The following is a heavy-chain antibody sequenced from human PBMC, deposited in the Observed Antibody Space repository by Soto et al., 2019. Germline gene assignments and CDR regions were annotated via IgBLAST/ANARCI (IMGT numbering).Heavy chain of an antibody. CDR3: ATTPWRASETLYYDILTGYYSPPGDY. V-gene: IGHV3-23*01. CDR2: ISGSGGST. D-gene: IGHD3-9*01. Sequence: GGSLRLSCAASGFTFSSYAMSWVRQAPGKGLEWVSAISGSGGSTYYADSVKGRFTISRDNSKNTLYLQMNSLRAEDTAVYYCATTPWRASETLYYDILTGYYSPPGDYWGQGTLVTVSS. CDR1: GFTFSSYA. J-gene: IGHJ4*02.